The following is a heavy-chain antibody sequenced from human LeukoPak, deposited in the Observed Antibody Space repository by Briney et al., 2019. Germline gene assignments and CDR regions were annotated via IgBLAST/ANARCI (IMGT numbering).Heavy chain of an antibody. CDR1: GGSFSGYY. CDR2: INHSGST. V-gene: IGHV4-34*01. J-gene: IGHJ6*03. Sequence: SETLSLACAVYGGSFSGYYWSWIRQPPGKGLEWIGEINHSGSTNYNPSLKSRVTISVDTSKNQFSLKLSSVTAADTAVYYCARGPVVPAAIYYYYYYYMDVWGKGTTVTVSS. CDR3: ARGPVVPAAIYYYYYYYMDV. D-gene: IGHD2-2*01.